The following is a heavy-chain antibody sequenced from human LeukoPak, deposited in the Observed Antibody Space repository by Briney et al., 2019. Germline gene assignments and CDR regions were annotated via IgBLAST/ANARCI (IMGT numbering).Heavy chain of an antibody. Sequence: GASVKVSCKASGFTFTTYGFSWVRQAPGQGLEWLGWISAYNGNTNYAQKLQGRVTMTTDTSTSTAYMELSSLRSEDTAVYYCARIITGYSSSWYPYWGQGTLVTVSS. J-gene: IGHJ4*02. D-gene: IGHD6-13*01. CDR3: ARIITGYSSSWYPY. CDR1: GFTFTTYG. CDR2: ISAYNGNT. V-gene: IGHV1-18*01.